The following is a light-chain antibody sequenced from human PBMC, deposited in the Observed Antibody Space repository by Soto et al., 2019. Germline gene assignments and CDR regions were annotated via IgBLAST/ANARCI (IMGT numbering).Light chain of an antibody. CDR1: TGTVTSGHY. J-gene: IGLJ2*01. CDR3: LLYYDGARV. Sequence: QAVVTQEPSLTVSPGGTVTLTCGSSTGTVTSGHYPYWFQQKPGQAPRILIYDTSNKHSWTPARFSGSLLGGKPALTLSGAQPEDEAEYYCLLYYDGARVFGGGTKVTVL. CDR2: DTS. V-gene: IGLV7-46*01.